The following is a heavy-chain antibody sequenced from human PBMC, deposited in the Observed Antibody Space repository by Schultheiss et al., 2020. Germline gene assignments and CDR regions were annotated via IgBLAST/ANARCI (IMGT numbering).Heavy chain of an antibody. CDR1: GFTFSSYA. D-gene: IGHD3-10*01. CDR3: AKGWDYDSGSRISPYLDY. CDR2: ISYDGSNK. V-gene: IGHV3-30*18. Sequence: GESLKISCAVSGFTFSSYAMSWVRQAPGKGLEWVAVISYDGSNKYYADSVKGRFTISRDNSKNTLYLQMNSLRAEDTAVYYCAKGWDYDSGSRISPYLDYWGQGTLVTVSS. J-gene: IGHJ4*02.